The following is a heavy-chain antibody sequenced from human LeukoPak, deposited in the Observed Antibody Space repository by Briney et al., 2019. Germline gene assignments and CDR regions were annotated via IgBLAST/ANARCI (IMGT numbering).Heavy chain of an antibody. D-gene: IGHD3-22*01. CDR1: GGSFSGYY. V-gene: IGHV4-34*01. Sequence: SETLSLICAVYGGSFSGYYCSWIRQPPGKGLEWVGEINHSGSTNYNPSLKSRVTISVDTSKNQFSLKLSSVTAADTAVYYCARELPLKNYYDSSGHFDYWGQGTLVTVSS. CDR2: INHSGST. J-gene: IGHJ4*02. CDR3: ARELPLKNYYDSSGHFDY.